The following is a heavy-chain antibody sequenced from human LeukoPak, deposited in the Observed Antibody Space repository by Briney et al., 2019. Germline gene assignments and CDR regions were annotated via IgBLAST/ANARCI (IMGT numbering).Heavy chain of an antibody. V-gene: IGHV7-4-1*02. CDR3: GRDPKLGIRGYTYGYIDF. CDR2: INTNTGNP. CDR1: GYTFTTYA. D-gene: IGHD5-18*01. J-gene: IGHJ4*02. Sequence: ASVKVSCKTSGYTFTTYAISWVRQAPGQGLEWMGWINTNTGNPTYAQGFFTGRYVFSLDTSVNTAYLQITGLKADDAAVYYCGRDPKLGIRGYTYGYIDFWGQGTLVTVAS.